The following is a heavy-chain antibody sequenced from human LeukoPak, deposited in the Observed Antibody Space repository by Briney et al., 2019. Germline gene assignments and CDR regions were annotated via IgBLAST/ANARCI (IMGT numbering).Heavy chain of an antibody. Sequence: SETLSLTCAVYGASFRDYYWSWIRQPPGKGLEWIGEINHSGSTNYNPSLKSRVTISVDTSKNQFSLKLSSVTAADTAVYYCASRGYSYGRSYWYFDLWGRGTLVTVSS. CDR3: ASRGYSYGRSYWYFDL. CDR1: GASFRDYY. CDR2: INHSGST. J-gene: IGHJ2*01. D-gene: IGHD5-18*01. V-gene: IGHV4-34*01.